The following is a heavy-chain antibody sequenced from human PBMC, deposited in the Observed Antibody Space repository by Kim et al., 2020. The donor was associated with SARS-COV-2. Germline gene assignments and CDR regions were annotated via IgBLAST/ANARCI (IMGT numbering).Heavy chain of an antibody. CDR2: INHSGST. V-gene: IGHV4-34*01. Sequence: SETLSLTCAVYGGSFSGYYWSWIRQPPGKGLEWIGEINHSGSTNYNPSLKSRVTISVDTSKNQFSLKLSSVTAADTAVYYCARGRRGLAPYNWNYEVPVGLFDPWGQGTLVTVSS. J-gene: IGHJ5*02. CDR1: GGSFSGYY. D-gene: IGHD1-7*01. CDR3: ARGRRGLAPYNWNYEVPVGLFDP.